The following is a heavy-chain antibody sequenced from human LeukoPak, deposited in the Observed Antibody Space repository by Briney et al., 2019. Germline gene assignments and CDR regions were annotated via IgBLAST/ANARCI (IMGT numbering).Heavy chain of an antibody. CDR3: IVVVEPPDSDGFDV. Sequence: GGSLRLSCAASGFTFGNSWVHWVRQAPGKGLVWVSLINADGSTTSYADSVKGRFTISRDNARNPLSLEMNSLTIEDTAVYYCIVVVEPPDSDGFDVWGQGTMITVSS. V-gene: IGHV3-74*01. CDR1: GFTFGNSW. J-gene: IGHJ3*01. D-gene: IGHD1-14*01. CDR2: INADGSTT.